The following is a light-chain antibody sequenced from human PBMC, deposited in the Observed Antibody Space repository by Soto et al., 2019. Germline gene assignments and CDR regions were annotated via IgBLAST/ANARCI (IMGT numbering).Light chain of an antibody. V-gene: IGKV3-15*01. CDR3: QHYNAWPPMYT. CDR1: QSVSSS. Sequence: EIVMTQSPATLSVSPGERATLSCRASQSVSSSFAWYQQKPGQAPRLLIYDTSTRATGIPARFSASGSGTEFTFTISSLQSEDFEVYYCQHYNAWPPMYTFGQGTKLEIK. J-gene: IGKJ2*01. CDR2: DTS.